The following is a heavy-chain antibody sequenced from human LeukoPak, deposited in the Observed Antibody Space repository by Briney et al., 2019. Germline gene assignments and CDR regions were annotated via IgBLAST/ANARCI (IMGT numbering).Heavy chain of an antibody. V-gene: IGHV4-31*03. D-gene: IGHD3-10*01. J-gene: IGHJ4*02. CDR2: IFYSGSA. CDR1: GGSISSGDYY. CDR3: ARGSTLIRGFDY. Sequence: TLSLTCTVSGGSISSGDYYWNWIRQHPEKSLEWIGYIFYSGSAYYNPSLKSRVTISVDTSKNQFSLKLSSVTAADTAVYYCARGSTLIRGFDYWGQGTLVTVSS.